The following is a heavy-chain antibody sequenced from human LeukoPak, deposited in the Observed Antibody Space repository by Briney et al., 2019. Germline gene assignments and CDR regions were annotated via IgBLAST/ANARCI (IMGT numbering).Heavy chain of an antibody. Sequence: PGGSLRLSCAASGFSLSTYAMSWVRQAPGKGLELDSRIRPTGDETFYADSVKGRFTISRDNSKTTVYLQMNSLRAEDTAQYYCAKEIAAYGTPCFDYWGQGPLATVSS. V-gene: IGHV3-23*01. CDR3: AKEIAAYGTPCFDY. D-gene: IGHD6-13*01. CDR2: IRPTGDET. CDR1: GFSLSTYA. J-gene: IGHJ4*02.